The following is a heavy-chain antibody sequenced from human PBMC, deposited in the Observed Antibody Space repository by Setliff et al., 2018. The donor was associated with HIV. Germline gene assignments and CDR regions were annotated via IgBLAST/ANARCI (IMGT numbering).Heavy chain of an antibody. V-gene: IGHV1-3*01. CDR1: GYTFTSYA. Sequence: ASVKVSCKASGYTFTSYAMHWVRQAPGQRLQWMGWINVGSGDTKFSQKFQGRLTITADTTASTAYMVLSSLTSEDTAVYYCARGGAREYQLLYNYFDPWGQGAQVTVS. CDR2: INVGSGDT. J-gene: IGHJ5*02. D-gene: IGHD2-2*01. CDR3: ARGGAREYQLLYNYFDP.